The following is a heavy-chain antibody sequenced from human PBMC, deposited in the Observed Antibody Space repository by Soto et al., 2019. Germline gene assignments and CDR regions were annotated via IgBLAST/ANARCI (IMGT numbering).Heavy chain of an antibody. CDR3: AKNWDTTFSSSSH. CDR1: GFTFTTYA. CDR2: ISGSAGST. J-gene: IGHJ4*02. D-gene: IGHD6-6*01. Sequence: EVQLLESGGGLVQPGGSLRLSCAASGFTFTTYAMSWVRQASGEGLEWVSAISGSAGSTYYADSVKGRFTISRDNSKNTLYLQMNSLRAEDTAVYYCAKNWDTTFSSSSHWGQGTLVSVSS. V-gene: IGHV3-23*01.